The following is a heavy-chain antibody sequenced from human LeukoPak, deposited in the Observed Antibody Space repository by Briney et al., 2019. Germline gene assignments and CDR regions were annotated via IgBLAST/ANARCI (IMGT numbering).Heavy chain of an antibody. J-gene: IGHJ4*02. CDR3: ARGPREGYSYGHIDY. CDR1: GYTFTGYY. Sequence: ASVKVSCKASGYTFTGYYMHWVRQAPGQGLEWMGIINPSGGSTSYAQKFQGRVTMTGDTSTSTVYMELSSLRSEDTAVYYCARGPREGYSYGHIDYWGQGTLVTVSS. CDR2: INPSGGST. D-gene: IGHD5-18*01. V-gene: IGHV1-46*01.